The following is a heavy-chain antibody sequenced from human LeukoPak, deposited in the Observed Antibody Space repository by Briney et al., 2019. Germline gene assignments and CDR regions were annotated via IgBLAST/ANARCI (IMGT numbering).Heavy chain of an antibody. D-gene: IGHD5-12*01. CDR2: ISAYNGNT. Sequence: VASVKVSCKASGYTFTSYGISWVRQAPGQGLEWMGWISAYNGNTNYAQKLQGRVTMTTDTSTSTACMELRSLRSDDTAVYYCATAYSGYDSSFDYWGQGTLVTVSS. J-gene: IGHJ4*02. CDR1: GYTFTSYG. CDR3: ATAYSGYDSSFDY. V-gene: IGHV1-18*01.